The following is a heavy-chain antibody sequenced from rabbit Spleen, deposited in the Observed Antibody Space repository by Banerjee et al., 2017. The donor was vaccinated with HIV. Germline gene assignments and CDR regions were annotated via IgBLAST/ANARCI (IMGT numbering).Heavy chain of an antibody. J-gene: IGHJ4*01. CDR2: IDSGSSGFT. Sequence: QEQLEESGGDLVKPGASLTLTCTASGVSFSGDSYMCWVRQAPGKGLEWIVCIDSGSSGFTYFASWAKGRFTISKTSSTTVTLQMTSLTAADTATYFCARDLAGVIGWNFYLWGPGTLVTVS. CDR1: GVSFSGDSY. CDR3: ARDLAGVIGWNFYL. V-gene: IGHV1S45*01. D-gene: IGHD4-1*01.